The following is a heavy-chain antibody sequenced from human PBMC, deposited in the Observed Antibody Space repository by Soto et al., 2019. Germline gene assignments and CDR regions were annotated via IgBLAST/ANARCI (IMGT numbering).Heavy chain of an antibody. D-gene: IGHD2-15*01. V-gene: IGHV4-39*01. CDR2: IYYSGST. J-gene: IGHJ6*02. CDR1: GGSISSSSYY. Sequence: QLQLQESGPGLVKPSETLSLTCTVSGGSISSSSYYWGWIRQPPGKGLEWIGSIYYSGSTYYNPSLKSRVTISVDTSKNQFSLKLSSVTAADTAVYYCVGGGDGGYGMDVWGQGTTVTVSS. CDR3: VGGGDGGYGMDV.